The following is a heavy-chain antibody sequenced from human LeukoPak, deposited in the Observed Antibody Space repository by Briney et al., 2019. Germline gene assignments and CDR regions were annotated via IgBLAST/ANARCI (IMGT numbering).Heavy chain of an antibody. CDR1: GGSISSYY. J-gene: IGHJ4*02. Sequence: SETLSLTCTVSGGSISSYYLSWIRQPAGKGLEWIGRIYTSGSTNYNPSLKSRVTMSVDTSKNQFSLKLSSVTAADTAVYYCARDSSGSKALDYWVQGTLVTVSS. CDR2: IYTSGST. CDR3: ARDSSGSKALDY. D-gene: IGHD3-22*01. V-gene: IGHV4-4*07.